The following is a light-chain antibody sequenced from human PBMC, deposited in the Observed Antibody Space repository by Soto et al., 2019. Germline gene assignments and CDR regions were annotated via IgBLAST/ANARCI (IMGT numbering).Light chain of an antibody. CDR3: PQYNSYSRT. CDR1: QSISNH. J-gene: IGKJ1*01. CDR2: AAS. Sequence: DIQITQSPSSLSASVEDRVIITCRASQSISNHLNWYQQKPGKAPKLLIFAASSLQSGVPSRFSGSRAGPECTRTISSLQPDDVATDYCPQYNSYSRTFGQGTKVDIK. V-gene: IGKV1-39*01.